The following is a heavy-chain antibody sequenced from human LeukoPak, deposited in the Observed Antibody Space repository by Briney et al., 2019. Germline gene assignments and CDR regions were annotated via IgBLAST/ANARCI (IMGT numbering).Heavy chain of an antibody. CDR3: ARFSYYDSSGYYFLYDYYYYMDV. CDR1: GYTFTSYG. Sequence: ASVKVSCKASGYTFTSYGISWVRQAPGQGLEWMGWISAYNGNTNYAQKLQGRVTMTTDTSTSTAYMELRSLRSDDTAVYYCARFSYYDSSGYYFLYDYYYYMDVWGKGTTVTVSS. D-gene: IGHD3-22*01. CDR2: ISAYNGNT. J-gene: IGHJ6*03. V-gene: IGHV1-18*01.